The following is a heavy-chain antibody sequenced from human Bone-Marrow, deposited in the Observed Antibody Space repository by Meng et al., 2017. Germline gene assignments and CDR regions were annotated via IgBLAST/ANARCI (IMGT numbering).Heavy chain of an antibody. V-gene: IGHV3-21*04. J-gene: IGHJ4*02. CDR2: ISSSSSYI. CDR3: AKAPYGSGSYAYFDY. CDR1: GFTFSSYS. D-gene: IGHD3-10*01. Sequence: GESLKISCAASGFTFSSYSMNWVRQAPGKGLEWVSSISSSSSYIYYADSVKGRFTISRDNAKNSLYLQMNSLRAEDMALYYCAKAPYGSGSYAYFDYWGQGTLVTVSS.